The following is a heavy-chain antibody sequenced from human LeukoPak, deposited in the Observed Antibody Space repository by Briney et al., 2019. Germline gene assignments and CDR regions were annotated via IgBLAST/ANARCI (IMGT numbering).Heavy chain of an antibody. Sequence: ASVKVSCKASGYTFTGYYMHWVRQAPGQGLEWMGWINPNSGGTNYAQKFQGRVTMTRDTSISTAYMELSRLRSDDTAVYYCARERALYSYGPGYFDYWGQGTLVTVSS. CDR1: GYTFTGYY. CDR2: INPNSGGT. D-gene: IGHD5-18*01. J-gene: IGHJ4*02. CDR3: ARERALYSYGPGYFDY. V-gene: IGHV1-2*02.